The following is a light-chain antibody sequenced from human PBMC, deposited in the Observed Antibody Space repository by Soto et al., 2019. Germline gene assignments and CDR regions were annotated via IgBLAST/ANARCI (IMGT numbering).Light chain of an antibody. V-gene: IGKV1-33*01. CDR2: DVF. J-gene: IGKJ4*01. Sequence: DIQMTQSASSLPASVGDTVTISCQASQDISKYLNWFQQKPGKAPKLLIYDVFNVETGVPSRFSGRVSGTDFTLIISNLQPEDFATYYCQQYDQLPITFGGGTKVDI. CDR1: QDISKY. CDR3: QQYDQLPIT.